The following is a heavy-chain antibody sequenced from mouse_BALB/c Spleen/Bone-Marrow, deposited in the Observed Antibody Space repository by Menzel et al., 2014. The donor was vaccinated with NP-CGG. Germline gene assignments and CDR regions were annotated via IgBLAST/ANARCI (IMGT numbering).Heavy chain of an antibody. D-gene: IGHD1-1*01. CDR3: ARDYYGSSFDY. Sequence: EVQGVESGGGLVQPGGSLKLSCAASGYTFSSYGMSWVRQTPDKRLELVATINSNGGSTYYPESVKGRFTISRDNAKNALYLQMSSMKSEDTAMYCCARDYYGSSFDYWGQGTTLTVSS. CDR1: GYTFSSYG. J-gene: IGHJ2*01. CDR2: INSNGGST. V-gene: IGHV5-6-3*01.